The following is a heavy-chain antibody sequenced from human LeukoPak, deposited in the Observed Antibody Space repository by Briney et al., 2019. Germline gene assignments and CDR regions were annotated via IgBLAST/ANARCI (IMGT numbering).Heavy chain of an antibody. V-gene: IGHV4-38-2*01. CDR1: GYSISSGYY. Sequence: PSETLSLTCAVSGYSISSGYYWGWIRQPPGKGLEWIGSIYHSGSTHYNPSLKSRVTISVDTSKNQSSLKLSSVTAADTAVYYCARQATAFDYWGQGTLVTVSS. J-gene: IGHJ4*02. CDR2: IYHSGST. CDR3: ARQATAFDY.